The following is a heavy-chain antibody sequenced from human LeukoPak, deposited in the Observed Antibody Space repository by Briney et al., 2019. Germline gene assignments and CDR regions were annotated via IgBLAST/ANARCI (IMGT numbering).Heavy chain of an antibody. Sequence: ASVKVSCKASGYTFTSYGISWVRQAPGQGLEWMGWISAYNGNTNYAQKLQGRVTMTTDTSTSTAYMELRSPRSDDTAVYYCARDRGGADFWSGYYHRRFDYWGQGTLVTVSS. D-gene: IGHD3-3*01. CDR1: GYTFTSYG. V-gene: IGHV1-18*01. CDR2: ISAYNGNT. J-gene: IGHJ4*02. CDR3: ARDRGGADFWSGYYHRRFDY.